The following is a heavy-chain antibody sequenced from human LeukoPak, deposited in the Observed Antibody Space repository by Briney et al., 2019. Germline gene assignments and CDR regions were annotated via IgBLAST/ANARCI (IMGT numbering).Heavy chain of an antibody. Sequence: SETLSLTRSVSGGSITSGNYYWSWIRQSPGKGLEWIGDIFYTGSTNYSPSLKSRVSISVDTFKNQFSLKLSSVTAADTAVYYCARKYPDHWFDPWGQGTLVTVSS. V-gene: IGHV4-30-4*01. CDR1: GGSITSGNYY. D-gene: IGHD6-6*01. CDR2: IFYTGST. J-gene: IGHJ5*02. CDR3: ARKYPDHWFDP.